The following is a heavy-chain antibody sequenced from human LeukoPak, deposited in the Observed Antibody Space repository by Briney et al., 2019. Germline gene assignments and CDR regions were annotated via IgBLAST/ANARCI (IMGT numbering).Heavy chain of an antibody. CDR1: GGSISSYY. D-gene: IGHD2-2*01. J-gene: IGHJ6*03. Sequence: SETLSLTCTVSGGSISSYYWSWIRQPAGKGLEWIGRIYTSGSTNYNPSLKSRVTMSVDTSKNQFSLKLSSVTAADTAVYYCARGLITNCSSTSCYVYYYYMDVWGKGTTVTVSS. V-gene: IGHV4-4*07. CDR2: IYTSGST. CDR3: ARGLITNCSSTSCYVYYYYMDV.